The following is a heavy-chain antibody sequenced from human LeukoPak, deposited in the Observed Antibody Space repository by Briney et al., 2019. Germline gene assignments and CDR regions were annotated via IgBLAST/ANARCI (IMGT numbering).Heavy chain of an antibody. CDR3: ARVWHSGYDEYFDY. CDR2: ISAYNGNT. Sequence: ASVKVSCKASGYTFTSYGISWVRQAPGQGLEWMGRISAYNGNTNYAQKLQGRVTMTTDTSTSTAYMELRSLRSDDTAVYYCARVWHSGYDEYFDYWGQGTLVTVSS. V-gene: IGHV1-18*01. CDR1: GYTFTSYG. J-gene: IGHJ4*02. D-gene: IGHD5-12*01.